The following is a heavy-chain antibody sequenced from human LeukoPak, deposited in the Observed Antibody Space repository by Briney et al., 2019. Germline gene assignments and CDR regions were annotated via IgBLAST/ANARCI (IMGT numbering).Heavy chain of an antibody. J-gene: IGHJ4*02. CDR1: GCSISSHY. CDR3: ASSDSSGYTFDY. D-gene: IGHD3-22*01. Sequence: SETLSLTCTVSGCSISSHYWSWIRQPPGKGLEWIGYIYYSGSTNYNPSLKSRFPISVDTSKNQFSLKLSSVTPADTAVYYSASSDSSGYTFDYWGQGTLVTVSS. CDR2: IYYSGST. V-gene: IGHV4-59*11.